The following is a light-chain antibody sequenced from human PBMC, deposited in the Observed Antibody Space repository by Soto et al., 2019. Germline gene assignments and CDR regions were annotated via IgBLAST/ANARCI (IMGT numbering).Light chain of an antibody. CDR2: DAS. CDR1: QSISCNY. CDR3: QQHGTSSWS. J-gene: IGKJ1*01. Sequence: ENVLTQSPGTLSLSPGERATLACRASQSISCNYLAWYQQKPGQTPRLLIYDASSRATGIPDRFSGSGSGTDFTLTISRLEPEDSAVYFCQQHGTSSWSFGQGTKVEIK. V-gene: IGKV3-20*01.